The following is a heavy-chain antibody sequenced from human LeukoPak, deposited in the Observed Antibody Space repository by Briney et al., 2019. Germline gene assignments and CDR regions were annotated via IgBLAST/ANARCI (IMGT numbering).Heavy chain of an antibody. CDR1: GFTFSNYG. Sequence: PGTSLRLSCAASGFTFSNYGMHWVRQVPGKGMEWVALISYGGSNEYYARSVKGRFTISRDNSKNTLYLQMDSLRAEDSAVYYCAKDLFSNYYDSYYFDHWGQGTLVTVSS. CDR2: ISYGGSNE. CDR3: AKDLFSNYYDSYYFDH. V-gene: IGHV3-30*18. J-gene: IGHJ4*02. D-gene: IGHD3-22*01.